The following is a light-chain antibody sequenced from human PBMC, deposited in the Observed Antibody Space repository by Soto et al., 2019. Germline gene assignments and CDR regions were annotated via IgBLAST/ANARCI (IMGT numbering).Light chain of an antibody. CDR2: AS. J-gene: IGKJ3*01. Sequence: EIVLTQSPGTLSLSPGERATLSCRASQSVSDMYLAWYQQKPGQAPRLLIYASNRATGIPDRFSGSGSGTDFTLTISRLEPEDFEVYYCQHYGTSALFGPGTKVAIK. V-gene: IGKV3-20*01. CDR1: QSVSDMY. CDR3: QHYGTSAL.